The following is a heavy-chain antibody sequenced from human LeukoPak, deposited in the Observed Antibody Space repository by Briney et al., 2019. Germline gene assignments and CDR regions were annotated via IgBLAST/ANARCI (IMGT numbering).Heavy chain of an antibody. CDR2: ISWDSSDI. Sequence: PGGSLRLSCAATGFNFDEYMMHRVRQAPGKGLEWVSLISWDSSDINYADSVKGRFAISRDNSKDSLYLQMNSLRIEDTALYYCAKDRGGYSGFDYWGQGTLVTVSS. V-gene: IGHV3-43*01. CDR3: AKDRGGYSGFDY. J-gene: IGHJ4*02. D-gene: IGHD5-12*01. CDR1: GFNFDEYM.